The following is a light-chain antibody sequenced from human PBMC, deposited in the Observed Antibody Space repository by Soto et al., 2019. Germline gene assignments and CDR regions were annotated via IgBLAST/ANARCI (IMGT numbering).Light chain of an antibody. V-gene: IGKV1-12*01. CDR1: QGINNW. CDR3: KQSSAFPLT. CDR2: AVS. J-gene: IGKJ4*01. Sequence: DIQVTQSPSSLSASVGDRVTITCRASQGINNWLAWYQQKPGKAPELLIYAVSYLQSGVPSRFSGSGSGTDFTLTISSLQPEDFATYFCKQSSAFPLTFGGGTKVDIK.